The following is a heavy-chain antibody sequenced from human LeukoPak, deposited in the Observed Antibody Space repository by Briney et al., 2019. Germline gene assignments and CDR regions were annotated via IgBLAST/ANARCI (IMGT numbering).Heavy chain of an antibody. CDR3: ARRLPGLAAGGNWFDP. CDR2: IYPGDSDT. J-gene: IGHJ5*02. Sequence: GESLKISCKGSGYSFTSYWIGWVRQMPGKGLEWMGIIYPGDSDTRYSPSFQGQVTISADKSISTAYLQWSGLKASDTAMYYCARRLPGLAAGGNWFDPWGQGTLVTASS. D-gene: IGHD3/OR15-3a*01. V-gene: IGHV5-51*01. CDR1: GYSFTSYW.